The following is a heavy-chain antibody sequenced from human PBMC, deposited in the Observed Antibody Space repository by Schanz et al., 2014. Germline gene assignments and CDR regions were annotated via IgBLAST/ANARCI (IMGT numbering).Heavy chain of an antibody. V-gene: IGHV1-69*02. Sequence: QLQLVQSGAEVKKPGSSVKVSCKLSGGTFSSYTISWMRQAPGQGLEWMGRIIPIHGIVNYAQRFQDRVRITADKSTSTAYMELSSLRSDDTAVYYCARAPTAYCSDTSCLGTPFDYWGQGTMVTVSS. CDR2: IIPIHGIV. D-gene: IGHD2-2*01. CDR1: GGTFSSYT. CDR3: ARAPTAYCSDTSCLGTPFDY. J-gene: IGHJ4*02.